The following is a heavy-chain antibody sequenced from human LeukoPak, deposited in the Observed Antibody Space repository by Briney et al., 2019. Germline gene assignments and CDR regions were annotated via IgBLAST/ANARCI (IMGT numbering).Heavy chain of an antibody. CDR2: IYYSGTT. CDR3: ARRSSSWKNWFDP. D-gene: IGHD6-13*01. V-gene: IGHV4-59*01. J-gene: IGHJ5*02. CDR1: GGSIDSNS. Sequence: SETLSLTCTVSGGSIDSNSWTWIRQPPGKGLEWIGYIYYSGTTNYNPSLKSRVTMSVEMSKNQFSLKLSSVTAADTAVYYCARRSSSWKNWFDPWGQGTLVTVSS.